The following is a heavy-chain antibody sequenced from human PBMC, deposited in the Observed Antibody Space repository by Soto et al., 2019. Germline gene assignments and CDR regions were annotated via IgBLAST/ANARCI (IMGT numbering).Heavy chain of an antibody. J-gene: IGHJ4*02. CDR3: THDGKLGYRGYDRFDY. Sequence: QITLKESGPTLMKPTQTLTLTCSYSGFSLSTSEVGVGWIRQPPGKALEWLALIYWNDDARYSPSLKCRLTITKDTSKNQVVLTMTNMDPVDTATYYCTHDGKLGYRGYDRFDYWGQGTLVTVSS. D-gene: IGHD5-12*01. CDR1: GFSLSTSEVG. V-gene: IGHV2-5*01. CDR2: IYWNDDA.